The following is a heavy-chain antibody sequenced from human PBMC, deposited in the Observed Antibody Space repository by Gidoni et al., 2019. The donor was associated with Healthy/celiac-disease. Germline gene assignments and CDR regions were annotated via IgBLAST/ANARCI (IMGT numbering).Heavy chain of an antibody. Sequence: VQLLVFGGDLVQTGGSLRLSCAASGFTLSSFAMSCVRQAPGRGLEWVSAIRGSGSSTYYADSVKGRSTISRDNSKNTLYLQMNSLRAEDTAVYYCAKGFQRQQLVHSWGQGTLVTVSS. V-gene: IGHV3-23*01. CDR3: AKGFQRQQLVHS. D-gene: IGHD6-13*01. CDR2: IRGSGSST. CDR1: GFTLSSFA. J-gene: IGHJ4*02.